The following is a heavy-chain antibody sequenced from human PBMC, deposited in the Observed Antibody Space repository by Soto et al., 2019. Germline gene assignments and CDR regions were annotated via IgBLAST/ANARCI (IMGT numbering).Heavy chain of an antibody. V-gene: IGHV4-31*03. J-gene: IGHJ6*02. CDR3: ASERKVGYGDSYYYYGMDV. D-gene: IGHD4-17*01. CDR2: IYYSGST. Sequence: QVQLQESGPGLVKPSQTLSLTCTVSGGSISSGGYYCSWIRQHPGKGLEWIGYIYYSGSTYYNPSLKSRVTISVYTSKNQCSLKLSSVTAADTAVYYCASERKVGYGDSYYYYGMDVWGQGTTVTVSS. CDR1: GGSISSGGYY.